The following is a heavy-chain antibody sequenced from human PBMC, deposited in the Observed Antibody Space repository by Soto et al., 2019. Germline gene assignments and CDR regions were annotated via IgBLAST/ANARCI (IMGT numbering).Heavy chain of an antibody. D-gene: IGHD1-26*01. CDR3: ATVWAGY. V-gene: IGHV1-24*01. J-gene: IGHJ4*02. Sequence: QVQLVQSGTEVKKPGASVKVSCKVSGYNLSDLSMQWVRQAPGKGLEWMGGLDPEDGETIYAQQFQGRLSMTEDTSTDTAFMELQSLTSDDTALYFCATVWAGYWGQGTLVTVSS. CDR2: LDPEDGET. CDR1: GYNLSDLS.